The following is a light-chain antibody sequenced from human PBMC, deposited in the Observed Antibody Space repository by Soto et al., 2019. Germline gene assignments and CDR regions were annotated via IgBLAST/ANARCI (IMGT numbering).Light chain of an antibody. Sequence: AIQMTQSPSSLSASVGDRVTITCRASQGIRNDLGWYQQKPGKAPKLLIYAASTLQSGVPSRFIGSGSGTGFTLTISSLQHEDCATYYCLQDYNYPWTFGQGTKVEIK. J-gene: IGKJ1*01. CDR1: QGIRND. CDR2: AAS. V-gene: IGKV1-6*01. CDR3: LQDYNYPWT.